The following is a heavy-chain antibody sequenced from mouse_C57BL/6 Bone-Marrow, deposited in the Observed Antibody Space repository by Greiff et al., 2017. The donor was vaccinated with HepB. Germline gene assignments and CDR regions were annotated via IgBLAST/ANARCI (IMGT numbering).Heavy chain of an antibody. CDR3: AKNYVGWFAY. Sequence: QVTLKVSGAELASPGASVKLSCKASGYTFTSYGISWVKQRTGQGLEWIGEIYPRSGNTYYNEKFKGKATLTADKSSSTAYMELRSLTSEDSAVYFCAKNYVGWFAYWGQGTLVTVSA. CDR2: IYPRSGNT. CDR1: GYTFTSYG. D-gene: IGHD1-1*01. J-gene: IGHJ3*01. V-gene: IGHV1-81*01.